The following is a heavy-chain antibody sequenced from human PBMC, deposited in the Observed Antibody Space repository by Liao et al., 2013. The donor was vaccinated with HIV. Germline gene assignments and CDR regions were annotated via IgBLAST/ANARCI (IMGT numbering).Heavy chain of an antibody. CDR1: GGSINNHY. CDR2: IYTSGNT. Sequence: QMQLQESGPGLVKPSETLSLTCAVSGGSINNHYWNWIRQPAGRGLEWIGRIYTSGNTNYNPSLKSRVTMSVDTSKNQFSLKLTSVTAADTAVYYCARGGGYNFFDYWGQGTLVTVSS. J-gene: IGHJ4*02. D-gene: IGHD5-12*01. CDR3: ARGGGYNFFDY. V-gene: IGHV4-4*07.